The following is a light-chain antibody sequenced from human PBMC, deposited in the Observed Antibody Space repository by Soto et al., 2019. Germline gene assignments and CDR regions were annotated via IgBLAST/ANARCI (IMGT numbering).Light chain of an antibody. Sequence: EIVLTQSPGTRSLSPGESATLSRRASQSVSSSYLAWYQQKPGQAPRPLIYGASSRATGIPDRFSGSEYGTDSPLTISRAKPEDFAVYYCLKYGSSPYTFGQGTKQEMK. CDR2: GAS. CDR3: LKYGSSPYT. CDR1: QSVSSSY. V-gene: IGKV3-20*01. J-gene: IGKJ2*01.